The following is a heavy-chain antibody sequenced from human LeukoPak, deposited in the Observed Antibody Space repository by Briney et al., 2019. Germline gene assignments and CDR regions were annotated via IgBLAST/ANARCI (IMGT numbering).Heavy chain of an antibody. Sequence: SVKVSCKASGGTFSSYAISWVRQAPGQGLEWMGGIIPTFGTANYAQKFQGRVTITADESTSTAYMELSSLRSEDTAVYYCARISPDYYDSSGYSYYFDYWGQGTLVTVSS. CDR2: IIPTFGTA. J-gene: IGHJ4*02. D-gene: IGHD3-22*01. CDR3: ARISPDYYDSSGYSYYFDY. V-gene: IGHV1-69*13. CDR1: GGTFSSYA.